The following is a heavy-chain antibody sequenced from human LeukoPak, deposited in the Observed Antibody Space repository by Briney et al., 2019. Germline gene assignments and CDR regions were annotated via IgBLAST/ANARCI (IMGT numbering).Heavy chain of an antibody. CDR1: GFTVSSNY. V-gene: IGHV3-66*01. CDR3: ARDGTAMAPYYYYGMDV. D-gene: IGHD5-18*01. Sequence: PGGSLRLSCAASGFTVSSNYMSWVRQAPGKGLEWVSVIYSGGSTYYADSVKGRFTISRDNSKNTLYFQMNSLRAEDTAVYYCARDGTAMAPYYYYGMDVWGQGTTVTVSS. J-gene: IGHJ6*02. CDR2: IYSGGST.